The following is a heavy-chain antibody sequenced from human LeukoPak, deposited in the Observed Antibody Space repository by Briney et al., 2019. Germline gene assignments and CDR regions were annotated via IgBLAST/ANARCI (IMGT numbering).Heavy chain of an antibody. Sequence: GESLKISCKGSGYSFTSYWIGWVRQMAGKGLEWMGIIYPGDSDTRYSPSFQGQVTISADKSISTAYLQWSSLKASDTAMYYCARHCRVTIFGVVYYYMDVWGKGTTVTVSS. CDR3: ARHCRVTIFGVVYYYMDV. CDR2: IYPGDSDT. V-gene: IGHV5-51*01. CDR1: GYSFTSYW. D-gene: IGHD3-3*01. J-gene: IGHJ6*03.